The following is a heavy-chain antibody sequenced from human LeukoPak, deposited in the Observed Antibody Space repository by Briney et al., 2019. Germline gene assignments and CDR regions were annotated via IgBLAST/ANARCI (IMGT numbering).Heavy chain of an antibody. J-gene: IGHJ3*02. CDR1: GFTFSRYW. V-gene: IGHV3-30*18. CDR2: ISYDGSNK. Sequence: PGGSLRLSCAVSGFTFSRYWMSWVRQAPGKGLEWVAVISYDGSNKYYADSVKGRFTISRDNSKNTLYLQMNSLRAEDTAVYYCAKLRITMILDAFDIWGQGTMVTVSS. CDR3: AKLRITMILDAFDI. D-gene: IGHD3-22*01.